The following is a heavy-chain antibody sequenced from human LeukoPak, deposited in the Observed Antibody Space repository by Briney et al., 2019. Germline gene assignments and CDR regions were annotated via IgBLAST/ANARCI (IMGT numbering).Heavy chain of an antibody. Sequence: SETLSLTCTVSGGSISSSSYYWGWIRQPPGKGLEWIGSIYYSGSTYYNPSLKSRVTISVDTSKNQFSLKLSSVTAADTAVYYCARNAFDIWGQGTMVTVSS. CDR3: ARNAFDI. V-gene: IGHV4-39*01. CDR2: IYYSGST. J-gene: IGHJ3*02. CDR1: GGSISSSSYY.